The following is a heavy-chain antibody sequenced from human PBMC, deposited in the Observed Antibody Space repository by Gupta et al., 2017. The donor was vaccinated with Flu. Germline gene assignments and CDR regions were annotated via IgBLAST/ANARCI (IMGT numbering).Heavy chain of an antibody. CDR3: ARMGHHHFDY. D-gene: IGHD3-16*01. CDR1: GFTFSNFW. J-gene: IGHJ4*01. Sequence: GGSLRLSCAASGFTFSNFWMSWVRQTPGKGLEWVANIKPDGSDKYYVDSVEGRFTISKDNAKNSLYLVMNSLKAEDTAVYYCARMGHHHFDY. V-gene: IGHV3-7*01. CDR2: IKPDGSDK.